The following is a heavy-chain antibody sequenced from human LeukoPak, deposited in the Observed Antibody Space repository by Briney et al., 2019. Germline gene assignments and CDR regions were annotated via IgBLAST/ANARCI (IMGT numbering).Heavy chain of an antibody. D-gene: IGHD4-17*01. V-gene: IGHV4-59*12. CDR1: GGSISSYY. J-gene: IGHJ4*02. CDR3: ASSGSYGDYGGYFDY. CDR2: IYYSGST. Sequence: SETLSLTCSVSGGSISSYYWSWIRQPPGKGLEWIGYIYYSGSTNYNPSLKSRVTISVDTSKNQFSLKLSSVTAADTAVYYCASSGSYGDYGGYFDYWGQGTLVTVSS.